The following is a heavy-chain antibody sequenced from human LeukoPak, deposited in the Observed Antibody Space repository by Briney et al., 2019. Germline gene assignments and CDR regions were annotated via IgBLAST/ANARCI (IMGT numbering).Heavy chain of an antibody. Sequence: GGSLRLSRAASGFTVSSNYMSWVRQAPGKGLEWVSVIYSGGSTYYADSVKGRFTISRDNSKNTLYLQMNSLRAEDTAVYYCARGHQAAADAFDIWGQGTMVTVSS. D-gene: IGHD6-13*01. J-gene: IGHJ3*02. CDR2: IYSGGST. CDR1: GFTVSSNY. V-gene: IGHV3-53*01. CDR3: ARGHQAAADAFDI.